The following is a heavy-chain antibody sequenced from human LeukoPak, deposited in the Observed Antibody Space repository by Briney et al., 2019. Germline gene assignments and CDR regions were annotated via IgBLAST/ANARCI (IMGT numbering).Heavy chain of an antibody. Sequence: SQTLSLTCAISGDSVSSNSAAWNWIRQSPSRGLEWLGRTYYRSKWYNDYAVSVKSRITINPDTSKNQFSLQLNSVTPEDTAVYYCARVSKGYFDWLLARGADYYYYMDVWGKGTTVTVSS. CDR1: GDSVSSNSAA. V-gene: IGHV6-1*01. D-gene: IGHD3-9*01. J-gene: IGHJ6*03. CDR3: ARVSKGYFDWLLARGADYYYYMDV. CDR2: TYYRSKWYN.